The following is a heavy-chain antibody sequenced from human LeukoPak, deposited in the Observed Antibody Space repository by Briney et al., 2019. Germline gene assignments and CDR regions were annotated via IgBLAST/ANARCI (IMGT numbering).Heavy chain of an antibody. Sequence: GGSLRLSCAASGFTFSSYEMNWVRQAPGKGLEWVSYISSSGSTIYYADSVKGRFTISRDNAKNSLYLQMNSLRAEDTAVYYCARAEENYYDSSGINWLDPWGQGTLVTVSS. V-gene: IGHV3-48*03. J-gene: IGHJ5*02. D-gene: IGHD3-22*01. CDR2: ISSSGSTI. CDR1: GFTFSSYE. CDR3: ARAEENYYDSSGINWLDP.